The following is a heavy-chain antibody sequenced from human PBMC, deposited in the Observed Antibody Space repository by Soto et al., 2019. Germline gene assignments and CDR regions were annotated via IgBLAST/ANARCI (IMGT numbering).Heavy chain of an antibody. J-gene: IGHJ6*02. CDR1: GGTFSSYA. CDR3: ARVDVVVPAAIHYYYGMDV. V-gene: IGHV1-69*01. CDR2: IIPIFGTA. D-gene: IGHD2-2*01. Sequence: QVQLVQSRAEVKKPGSSVKVSCKASGGTFSSYAISWVRQAPGQGLEWMGGIIPIFGTANYAQKFQGRVTITADESTSTAYMELSSLRSEDTAVYYCARVDVVVPAAIHYYYGMDVWGQGTTVTVSS.